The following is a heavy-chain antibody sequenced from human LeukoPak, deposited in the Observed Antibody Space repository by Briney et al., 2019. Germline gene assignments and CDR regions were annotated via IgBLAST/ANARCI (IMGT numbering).Heavy chain of an antibody. CDR1: GFTFDDYA. J-gene: IGHJ6*02. D-gene: IGHD6-25*01. CDR2: ISWNSGRI. V-gene: IGHV3-9*01. CDR3: AKDMKSGHYYYYGMDV. Sequence: GGSLRLSCAASGFTFDDYAMHWVRKAPGKRLEWVSGISWNSGRIGYADSVKGRFTISGDNAKNSLYLQMNSLRAEDTALYYCAKDMKSGHYYYYGMDVWGQGTTVTVSS.